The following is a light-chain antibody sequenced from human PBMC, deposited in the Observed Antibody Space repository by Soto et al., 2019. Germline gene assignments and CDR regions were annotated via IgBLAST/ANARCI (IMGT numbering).Light chain of an antibody. J-gene: IGKJ3*01. CDR2: GAS. CDR1: QSVSSSY. CDR3: QQYYIWPLT. Sequence: EIVLTQSPGTLSLSPGERATLSCRASQSVSSSYLAWYQQKPGQAPRLLIYGASSRATGIPDRFSGSGSGTDFTLTISSLQSEDSAVYYCQQYYIWPLTFGPGTKVDFK. V-gene: IGKV3-20*01.